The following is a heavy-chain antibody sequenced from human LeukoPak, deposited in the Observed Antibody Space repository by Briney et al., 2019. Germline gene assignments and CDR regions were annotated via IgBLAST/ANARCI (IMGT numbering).Heavy chain of an antibody. D-gene: IGHD6-13*01. CDR2: ISSSGSTI. Sequence: PGGSLRLSCAASGFTFSSYEMNWARQAPGKGLEWVSYISSSGSTIYYADSVKGRFTISRDNAKNSLYLQMNSLRAEDTAVYYCARFIAAPYYFDYWGRGTLVTVSS. CDR1: GFTFSSYE. CDR3: ARFIAAPYYFDY. J-gene: IGHJ4*02. V-gene: IGHV3-48*03.